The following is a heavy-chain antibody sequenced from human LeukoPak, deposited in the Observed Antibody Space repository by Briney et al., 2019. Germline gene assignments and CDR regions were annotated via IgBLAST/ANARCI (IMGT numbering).Heavy chain of an antibody. D-gene: IGHD3-22*01. V-gene: IGHV3-30*03. CDR3: ARVAVRESSGYNSWAPFDY. Sequence: PGGSLRLSCAASGFTFNSYAMHWVRQTPGKGLEWVAAIAYGGSNKDHADSVKGRLTISRDNSKNTPYLQMNSLRVEDTAVYYCARVAVRESSGYNSWAPFDYWGQGTLVTVSS. CDR2: IAYGGSNK. CDR1: GFTFNSYA. J-gene: IGHJ4*02.